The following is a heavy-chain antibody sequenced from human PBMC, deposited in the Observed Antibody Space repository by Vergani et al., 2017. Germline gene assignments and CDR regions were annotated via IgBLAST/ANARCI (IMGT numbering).Heavy chain of an antibody. CDR3: AKDSDYDISGYFAIDY. CDR2: ISWDGGST. J-gene: IGHJ4*02. D-gene: IGHD3-22*01. Sequence: EVQLVESGGGLVQPGGSLRLSCAASGFTVSSNYMSWVRQAPGKGLEWVSLISWDGGSTYYADSVKGRFTISRDNSKNSLYLQMNSLRAEDTALYYCAKDSDYDISGYFAIDYWGQGTLVTVSS. V-gene: IGHV3-43D*03. CDR1: GFTVSSNY.